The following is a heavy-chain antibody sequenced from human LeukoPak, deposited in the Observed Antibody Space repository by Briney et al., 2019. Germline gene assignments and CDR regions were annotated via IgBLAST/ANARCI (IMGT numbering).Heavy chain of an antibody. Sequence: ASVKVSCKASGYTFTSYDINWVRQATGQGLEWMGWMNPNSGNTGYAQKFQGRVTMTRNTSISTAYMELSSLRSEDTAVYYCARGRRTYYDFWSGYPNWFDPWGQGTLVTVFS. CDR2: MNPNSGNT. CDR3: ARGRRTYYDFWSGYPNWFDP. D-gene: IGHD3-3*01. J-gene: IGHJ5*02. V-gene: IGHV1-8*01. CDR1: GYTFTSYD.